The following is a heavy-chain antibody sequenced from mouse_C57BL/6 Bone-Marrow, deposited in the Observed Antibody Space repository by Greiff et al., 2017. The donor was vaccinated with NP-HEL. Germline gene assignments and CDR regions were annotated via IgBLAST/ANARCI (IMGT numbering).Heavy chain of an antibody. CDR1: GYTFTNYW. Sequence: VHLVESGAELVRPGTSVKMSCKASGYTFTNYWIGWAKQRPGHGLEWIGDIYPGGGYTNYNEKFKGKATLTADKSSSTAYMQFSSLTSEDSAIYYCARRILRWYFDVWGTGTTVTVSS. V-gene: IGHV1-63*01. J-gene: IGHJ1*03. CDR3: ARRILRWYFDV. D-gene: IGHD1-1*01. CDR2: IYPGGGYT.